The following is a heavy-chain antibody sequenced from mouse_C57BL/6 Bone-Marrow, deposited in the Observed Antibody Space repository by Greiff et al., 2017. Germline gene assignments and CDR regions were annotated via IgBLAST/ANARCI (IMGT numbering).Heavy chain of an antibody. J-gene: IGHJ2*01. CDR2: IYPGDGDT. Sequence: VQLQQSGPELVKPGASVKISCKASGYAFSSSWMNWVKQRPGKGLEWIGRIYPGDGDTNYTGKFKGKATLTADTSSSTAYMQLSSLTSEDSAVYCCARDCDYDGVYFDYWGPGTTLTVSS. V-gene: IGHV1-82*01. D-gene: IGHD2-4*01. CDR3: ARDCDYDGVYFDY. CDR1: GYAFSSSW.